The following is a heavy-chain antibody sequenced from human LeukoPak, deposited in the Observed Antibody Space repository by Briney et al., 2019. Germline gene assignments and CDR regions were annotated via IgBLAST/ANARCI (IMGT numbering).Heavy chain of an antibody. CDR2: INTNTGNP. D-gene: IGHD4-11*01. Sequence: GASVKVSCKASGGTFSSYAISWVRQAPGQGLEYMGWINTNTGNPTYAQGFTGRFVFSLDTSVSTAYLQISSLKAEDTAVYYCARDFPARDYYFDLWGRGTLVTVSS. V-gene: IGHV7-4-1*02. CDR3: ARDFPARDYYFDL. J-gene: IGHJ2*01. CDR1: GGTFSSYA.